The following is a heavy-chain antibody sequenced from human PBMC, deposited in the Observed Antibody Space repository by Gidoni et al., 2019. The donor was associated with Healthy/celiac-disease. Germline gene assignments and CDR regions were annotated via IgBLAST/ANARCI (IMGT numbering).Heavy chain of an antibody. V-gene: IGHV4-4*02. Sequence: QVQLQESGPGLVKPSGTLSLTCAVSGGSISRRTWWRWVRQPPGKGLEWIGEIYHSGSTNYNPSLKSRVTISVDKSKNQFSLKLSSVTAADTAVYYCARVMRSGDFWSGYPQNSDAFDIWGQGTMVTVSS. D-gene: IGHD3-3*01. CDR1: GGSISRRTW. J-gene: IGHJ3*02. CDR3: ARVMRSGDFWSGYPQNSDAFDI. CDR2: IYHSGST.